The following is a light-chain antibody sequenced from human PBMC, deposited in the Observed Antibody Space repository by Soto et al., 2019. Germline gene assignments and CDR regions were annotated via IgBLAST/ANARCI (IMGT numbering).Light chain of an antibody. CDR3: QRYGSSPLIT. J-gene: IGKJ5*01. CDR1: QSVSSSS. CDR2: GTS. Sequence: ETVLTQSPGTLSLSPGERATLSCRASQSVSSSSLAWYQQRPDQAPRLLLYGTSSRATGIPDRFSGSGSGTDFTLTISRLEPEDFAVYFCQRYGSSPLITFGQGTRLEIK. V-gene: IGKV3-20*01.